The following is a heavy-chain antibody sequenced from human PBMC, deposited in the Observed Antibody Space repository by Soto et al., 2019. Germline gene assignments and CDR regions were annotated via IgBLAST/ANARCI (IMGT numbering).Heavy chain of an antibody. V-gene: IGHV3-48*03. CDR3: ARATGYTNYGLDY. J-gene: IGHJ4*02. CDR2: ISGSSDTR. Sequence: GGSLRLSCAASGFTFSSYEMHWVREAPGKGLEWVSYISGSSDTRYIADSVKGRFTISRDNAKNSLYLQMNSLGAEDTAVYYCARATGYTNYGLDYWGEGALVTV. CDR1: GFTFSSYE. D-gene: IGHD2-8*01.